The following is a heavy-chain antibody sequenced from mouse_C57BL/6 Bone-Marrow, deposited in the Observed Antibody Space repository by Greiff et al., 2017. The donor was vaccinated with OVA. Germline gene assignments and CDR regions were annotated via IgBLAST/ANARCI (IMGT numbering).Heavy chain of an antibody. J-gene: IGHJ1*03. V-gene: IGHV5-15*01. CDR3: ERHGYYGSSYWYFDV. CDR1: GFTFSDYG. Sequence: EVKLVESGGGLVQPGGSLKLSCAASGFTFSDYGMAWVRQAPRKGPEWVAFISNLAYSIYYADTVTGRFTISRENAKNTLYLEMSSLRSEDTAMYDCERHGYYGSSYWYFDVWGTGTTVTVSS. D-gene: IGHD1-1*01. CDR2: ISNLAYSI.